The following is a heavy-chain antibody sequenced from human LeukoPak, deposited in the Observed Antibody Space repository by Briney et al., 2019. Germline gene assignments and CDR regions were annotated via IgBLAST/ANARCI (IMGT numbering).Heavy chain of an antibody. D-gene: IGHD4-23*01. Sequence: PSQTLSLTCTVSGGSISSGDYYWSWIRQPPGKGLEWIGYIYYSGSTYYNPSLKSRVTISVDTSKNQFSLKLSSVTAADTAVYYCANMYGRDSGYYYYYYMDVWGKGTTVTVSS. V-gene: IGHV4-30-4*08. CDR3: ANMYGRDSGYYYYYYMDV. J-gene: IGHJ6*03. CDR2: IYYSGST. CDR1: GGSISSGDYY.